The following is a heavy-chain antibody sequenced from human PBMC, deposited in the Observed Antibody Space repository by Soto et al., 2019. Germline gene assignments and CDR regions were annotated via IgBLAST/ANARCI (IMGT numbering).Heavy chain of an antibody. CDR1: GGTFSSYA. CDR2: IIPIFGTA. J-gene: IGHJ4*02. CDR3: ARGAVAGPFDY. Sequence: GASVKVSCKASGGTFSSYAISWGRQVPGQRLEWMGGIIPIFGTANYPPKFQGRVTITADEPTSTAYMELRSLRSEDTAVYYCARGAVAGPFDYWGQGTLVPVSS. D-gene: IGHD6-19*01. V-gene: IGHV1-69*01.